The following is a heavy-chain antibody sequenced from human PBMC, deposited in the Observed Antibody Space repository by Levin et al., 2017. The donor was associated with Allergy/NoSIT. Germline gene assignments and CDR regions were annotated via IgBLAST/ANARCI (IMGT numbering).Heavy chain of an antibody. CDR2: IFTGGRP. Sequence: GGSLRLSCAASGFNVINNYMSWVRQAPGKGPEWVSMIFTGGRPYYADSGKCRFTISRDNSKNTLFLHMNSLRAEDTAIYFCARDGAYSHGPYDAFDIWGQGTMVTVSS. CDR1: GFNVINNY. CDR3: ARDGAYSHGPYDAFDI. D-gene: IGHD1-26*01. V-gene: IGHV3-53*01. J-gene: IGHJ3*02.